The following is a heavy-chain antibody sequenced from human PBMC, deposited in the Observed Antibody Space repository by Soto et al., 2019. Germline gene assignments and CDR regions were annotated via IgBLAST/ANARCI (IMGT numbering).Heavy chain of an antibody. CDR2: ISYDGSNK. V-gene: IGHV3-30*18. J-gene: IGHJ4*02. D-gene: IGHD1-20*01. CDR1: GITFSTYA. CDR3: AKGGSSINGFRGGFDY. Sequence: SLRLSCAVSGITFSTYAMHWVRQAPGKGLEWVAVISYDGSNKYYADSVKGRFTISRDNSKNTLYLQMNSLRAGDAAVYYCAKGGSSINGFRGGFDYWGQGTLVTVSS.